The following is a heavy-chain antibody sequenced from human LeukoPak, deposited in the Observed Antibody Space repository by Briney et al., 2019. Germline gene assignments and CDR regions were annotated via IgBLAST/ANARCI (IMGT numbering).Heavy chain of an antibody. J-gene: IGHJ5*02. Sequence: ASVKVSCKASGYTFTSYYMHWVRQAPGRGLEWMGIINPSGGSTSYAQKFQGRVTMTRDTSTSTVYMELSSLRSEDTAVYYCARDNKRGIAVAANWFDPWGQGTLVTVSS. D-gene: IGHD6-19*01. CDR1: GYTFTSYY. CDR2: INPSGGST. V-gene: IGHV1-46*01. CDR3: ARDNKRGIAVAANWFDP.